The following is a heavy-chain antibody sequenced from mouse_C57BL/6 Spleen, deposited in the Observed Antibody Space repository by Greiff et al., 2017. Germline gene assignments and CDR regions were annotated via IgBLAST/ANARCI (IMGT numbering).Heavy chain of an antibody. CDR1: GFTFSDYG. Sequence: VQLKESGGGLVKPGGSLKLSCAASGFTFSDYGMHWVRQAPEKGLEWVAYISSGSSTIYYADTVKGRFTISADNAKDTLFRQMTSLRSEDTAMYYCATYYDGSSYYYAMDYWGQGTSVTVSS. J-gene: IGHJ4*01. CDR3: ATYYDGSSYYYAMDY. CDR2: ISSGSSTI. V-gene: IGHV5-17*01. D-gene: IGHD1-1*01.